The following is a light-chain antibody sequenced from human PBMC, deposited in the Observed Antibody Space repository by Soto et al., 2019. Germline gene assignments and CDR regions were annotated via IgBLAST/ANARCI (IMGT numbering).Light chain of an antibody. CDR3: QQYGVSPRT. CDR2: GAS. J-gene: IGKJ1*01. Sequence: EIVMTQSPASLSVSPGERVTLSCRASQSVRSELAWYQQKSGQPPRLLIYGASSRATGISDRFSGSASGTDFTLTISRLEPEDFAVYYCQQYGVSPRTFGQGTKVDIK. V-gene: IGKV3-20*01. CDR1: QSVRSE.